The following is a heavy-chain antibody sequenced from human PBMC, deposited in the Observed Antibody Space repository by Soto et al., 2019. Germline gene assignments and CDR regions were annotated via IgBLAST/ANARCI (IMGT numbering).Heavy chain of an antibody. CDR3: ARQLAPDYYYYGMDV. CDR1: GYSFTSYW. V-gene: IGHV5-51*01. CDR2: IYPSDSYT. J-gene: IGHJ6*02. Sequence: PGESLKISCKGSGYSFTSYWIGWVRQMPGKGLEWMGIIYPSDSYTNYSPSFQGHVTISADKSISTAYLQWSSLKASDTAMYYCARQLAPDYYYYGMDVWGQGTTVTVSS. D-gene: IGHD6-6*01.